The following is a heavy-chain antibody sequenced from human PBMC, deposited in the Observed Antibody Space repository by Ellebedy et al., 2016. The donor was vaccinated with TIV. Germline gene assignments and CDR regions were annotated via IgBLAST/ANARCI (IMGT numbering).Heavy chain of an antibody. V-gene: IGHV3-30*18. CDR1: DFIFNTYT. Sequence: GGSLRLXXAASDFIFNTYTMNWVRQAPGKGLEWVAVISYDGSNKYYADSVKGRFTISRDNSKNMVSLQMNSLRVEDTAVYYCAKAGQDCSFCYMEYDYWGQGTLVTVSS. D-gene: IGHD2-2*02. J-gene: IGHJ4*02. CDR2: ISYDGSNK. CDR3: AKAGQDCSFCYMEYDY.